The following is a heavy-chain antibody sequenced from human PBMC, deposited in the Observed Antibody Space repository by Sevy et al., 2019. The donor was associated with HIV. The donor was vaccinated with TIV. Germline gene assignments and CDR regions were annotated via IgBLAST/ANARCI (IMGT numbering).Heavy chain of an antibody. V-gene: IGHV3-7*01. D-gene: IGHD3-16*01. CDR2: IKEDGSEK. Sequence: GESLKISCAASGSTFSSYWMSWVCQAPGKGLEWVANIKEDGSEKNYVDSVKGRFTISRDNAKNSLYLQMNSLRAEDTAVYYCARSGSGFEDYYYYMDVWGKGTTVTVSS. J-gene: IGHJ6*03. CDR3: ARSGSGFEDYYYYMDV. CDR1: GSTFSSYW.